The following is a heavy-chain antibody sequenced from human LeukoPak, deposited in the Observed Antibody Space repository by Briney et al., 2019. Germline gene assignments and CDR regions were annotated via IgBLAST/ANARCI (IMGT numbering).Heavy chain of an antibody. Sequence: PGRSLRLSCAASGFNFNDSGMHWVRQAPGKGLEWVAVIWYDGSEKYSADSVKGRLTISRDNSKDTLYLQMNSLRADDTAVYYCARDGYYGSGRPFDYWGQGALVSVSS. CDR1: GFNFNDSG. CDR2: IWYDGSEK. V-gene: IGHV3-33*01. J-gene: IGHJ4*02. CDR3: ARDGYYGSGRPFDY. D-gene: IGHD3-10*01.